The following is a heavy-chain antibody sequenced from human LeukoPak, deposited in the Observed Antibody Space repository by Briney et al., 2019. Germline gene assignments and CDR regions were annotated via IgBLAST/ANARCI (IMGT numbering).Heavy chain of an antibody. J-gene: IGHJ4*02. CDR3: ARETAAAGNDY. CDR2: ISYDGSNK. CDR1: GFTFSSYA. Sequence: PGRSLRLSCAASGFTFSSYAMHWVRQAPGKGLEWVAVISYDGSNKYYADSVKGRFTISRDNSKNTLYLQMNSLRAEDTAVYYCARETAAAGNDYWGQGTLVTVSS. D-gene: IGHD6-13*01. V-gene: IGHV3-30-3*01.